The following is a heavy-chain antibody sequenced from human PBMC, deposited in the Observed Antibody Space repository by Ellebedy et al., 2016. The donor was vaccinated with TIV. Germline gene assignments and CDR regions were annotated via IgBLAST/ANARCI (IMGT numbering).Heavy chain of an antibody. CDR2: IYHSGST. Sequence: SETLSLXCTVFDDSVSSDNYWGWFRQSPGKGLEWIGSIYHSGSTHYNPSLKSRVTISVDTSKNQFSLNLRSVTAADTAVYYCAKHQQWLIRLAFWGQGNLVTVAS. CDR3: AKHQQWLIRLAF. J-gene: IGHJ4*02. D-gene: IGHD6-19*01. V-gene: IGHV4-38-2*02. CDR1: DDSVSSDNY.